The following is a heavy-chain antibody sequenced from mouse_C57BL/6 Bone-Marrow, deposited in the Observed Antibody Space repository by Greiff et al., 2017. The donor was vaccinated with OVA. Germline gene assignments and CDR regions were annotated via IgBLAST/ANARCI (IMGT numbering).Heavy chain of an antibody. V-gene: IGHV5-2*01. CDR3: ARRTVVATTDWYFDV. CDR1: EYEFPSHD. Sequence: EVQLVESGGGLVQPGESLKLSCESNEYEFPSHDMSWVRQTPEKRLELVAAINSDGGSTYYPDTMERRFIISRDNTKNTLYLQMSSLRSEDTALYYGARRTVVATTDWYFDVWGTGTTVTVSS. CDR2: INSDGGST. D-gene: IGHD1-1*01. J-gene: IGHJ1*03.